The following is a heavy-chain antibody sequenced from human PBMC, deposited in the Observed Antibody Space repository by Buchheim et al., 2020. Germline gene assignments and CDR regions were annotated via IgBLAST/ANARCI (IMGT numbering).Heavy chain of an antibody. CDR3: ARAGCSGGTCYSWKWDWFDP. CDR2: IYTSGST. V-gene: IGHV4-61*02. J-gene: IGHJ5*02. CDR1: GGSISSGSYY. Sequence: QVQLQESGPGLVKPSQTLSLTCTVSGGSISSGSYYWSWIRQPAGKGLEWIGRIYTSGSTNYNPSLKSRVTISVDTSKNQFSLKLSSVTAADTAVYYCARAGCSGGTCYSWKWDWFDPWGQGTL. D-gene: IGHD2-15*01.